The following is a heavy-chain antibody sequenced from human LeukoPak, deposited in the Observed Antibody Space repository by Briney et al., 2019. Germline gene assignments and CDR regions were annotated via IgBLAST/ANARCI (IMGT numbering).Heavy chain of an antibody. CDR3: ARNGGYSYGYDPYYFDY. CDR1: RFTFSSYA. D-gene: IGHD5-18*01. J-gene: IGHJ4*02. V-gene: IGHV3-30*04. Sequence: GGSLRLSCAASRFTFSSYAMHWVRQAPGKGLEWVAVISYDGSNKYYAESVKGRFTISRDNSKNTLYLQMNNLRAEDTAVYYCARNGGYSYGYDPYYFDYWGQGTLVTVSS. CDR2: ISYDGSNK.